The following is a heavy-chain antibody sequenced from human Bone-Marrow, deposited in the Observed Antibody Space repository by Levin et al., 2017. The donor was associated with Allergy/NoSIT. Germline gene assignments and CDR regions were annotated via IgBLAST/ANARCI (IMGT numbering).Heavy chain of an antibody. CDR2: ISNDGSNK. CDR3: AKDSASCSSNSATYGMEV. Sequence: GGSLRLSCAASGFTFSNYGMHWVRQAPGKGLEWVAAISNDGSNKYYADSVKGRFTISRDNSKNTLYLQMNSLRAEDTAVYYCAKDSASCSSNSATYGMEVWGQGTAVTVS. CDR1: GFTFSNYG. V-gene: IGHV3-30*18. J-gene: IGHJ6*02. D-gene: IGHD2-2*01.